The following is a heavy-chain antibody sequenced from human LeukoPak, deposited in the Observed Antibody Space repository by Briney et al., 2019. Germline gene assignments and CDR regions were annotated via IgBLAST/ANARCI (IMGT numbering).Heavy chain of an antibody. J-gene: IGHJ3*02. CDR1: GFTFSSYG. CDR2: IQNDGSNE. Sequence: GGSLRLSCAASGFTFSSYGMHWVRQAPGKGLEWVAYIQNDGSNEQYADSVKGRFSISRDNSQSTLYLHMNSLSTEDTALYYCARAVPAPGTPENAFDIWGQGTMVTVSS. CDR3: ARAVPAPGTPENAFDI. D-gene: IGHD6-13*01. V-gene: IGHV3-30*02.